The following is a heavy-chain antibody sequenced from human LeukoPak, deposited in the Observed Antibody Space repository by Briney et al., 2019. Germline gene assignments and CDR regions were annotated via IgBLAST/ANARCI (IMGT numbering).Heavy chain of an antibody. V-gene: IGHV1-18*01. J-gene: IGHJ3*02. D-gene: IGHD3-9*01. Sequence: GASMKVSCKASGYTFTSYGISWVRQAPGQGLEWMGWISAYNGNTNYAQKLQGRVTMTTDTSTSTAYMELRSLRSDDTAVYYCARCLGRYFDWLPPNNDAFDIWGQGTMVTVSS. CDR3: ARCLGRYFDWLPPNNDAFDI. CDR2: ISAYNGNT. CDR1: GYTFTSYG.